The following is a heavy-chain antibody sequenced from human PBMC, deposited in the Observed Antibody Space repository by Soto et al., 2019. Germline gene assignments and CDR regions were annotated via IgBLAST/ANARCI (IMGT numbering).Heavy chain of an antibody. CDR3: GRPGGGAGGYFDY. Sequence: QVQLVQSGAEVKKPGSSVKVSCKASGGTFSSYAISWVRQAPGQGLEWMGGIIPIFGTANYAQKFQGRVTNTAEESTSPAYMELGSLGSEDKAGYYWGRPGGGAGGYFDYWGQGTLVTVSS. D-gene: IGHD6-19*01. CDR2: IIPIFGTA. CDR1: GGTFSSYA. V-gene: IGHV1-69*01. J-gene: IGHJ4*02.